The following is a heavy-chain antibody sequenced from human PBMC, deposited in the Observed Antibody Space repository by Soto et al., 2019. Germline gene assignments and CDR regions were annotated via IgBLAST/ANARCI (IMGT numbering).Heavy chain of an antibody. CDR3: ARGSANWNYNNWFDP. J-gene: IGHJ5*02. V-gene: IGHV1-69*13. CDR2: IIPIFGTA. D-gene: IGHD1-7*01. CDR1: GGTFSSYA. Sequence: SVKVSCKASGGTFSSYAISWVRQAPGQGLEWMGGIIPIFGTANYAQKFQGRVTITADESTSTAYMELSSLRSEDTAVYYCARGSANWNYNNWFDPWGRGTLVTVSS.